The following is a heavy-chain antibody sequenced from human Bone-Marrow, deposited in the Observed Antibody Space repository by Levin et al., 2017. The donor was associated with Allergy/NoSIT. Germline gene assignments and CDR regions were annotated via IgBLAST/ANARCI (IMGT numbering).Heavy chain of an antibody. V-gene: IGHV3-20*04. D-gene: IGHD1-7*01. CDR1: GFTLEDYG. CDR3: VRREAATTDWFFNL. Sequence: RASVKVSCAASGFTLEDYGVGWVRQPPGKGLEWVSGLNWNGAITGEADSVRGRFTVSRDNAKNSLYLQLNNVRVEDTAFYYCVRREAATTDWFFNLWGRGTLVTVSS. J-gene: IGHJ2*01. CDR2: LNWNGAIT.